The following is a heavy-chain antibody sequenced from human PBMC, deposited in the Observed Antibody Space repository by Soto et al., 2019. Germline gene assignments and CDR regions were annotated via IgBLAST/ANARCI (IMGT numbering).Heavy chain of an antibody. V-gene: IGHV1-18*01. Sequence: QVQLVQSGGEVKRPGASVKVSCKTSGYTFSNYGITWVRQAPGQPLEWLGWISLYSDGTNYAQKFQGRVSMTTDTSTTTAYMELRSLRSADTAVYYCASVVPGAEAWFGPWGQGTLVTVSS. J-gene: IGHJ5*02. D-gene: IGHD2-2*01. CDR1: GYTFSNYG. CDR3: ASVVPGAEAWFGP. CDR2: ISLYSDGT.